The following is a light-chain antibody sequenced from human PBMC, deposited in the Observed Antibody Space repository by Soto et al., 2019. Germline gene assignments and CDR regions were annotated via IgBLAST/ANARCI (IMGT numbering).Light chain of an antibody. Sequence: EIVMTQSPATLSVSPGERATLSCRASQSISSNLAWYQQKPGQAPRLLIYGASTRATGIPARFSGSGSGTEFPLTISRLQFEDFGVFLWPHYNNWPMYTFGQGTKLEIK. CDR1: QSISSN. J-gene: IGKJ2*01. CDR2: GAS. CDR3: PHYNNWPMYT. V-gene: IGKV3-15*01.